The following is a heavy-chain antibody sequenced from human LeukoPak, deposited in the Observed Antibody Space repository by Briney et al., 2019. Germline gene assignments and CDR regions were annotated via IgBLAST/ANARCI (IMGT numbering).Heavy chain of an antibody. V-gene: IGHV4-4*02. Sequence: PSGTLSLTCAVSGGSISNSNWWSWVRQPPGKGLEWIGEIYHTGSTNYNPSLKSRVTISVDKSKNQFSLKLNSVTAADTAVYYCAREYYYGSAERWFDPWGQGTLVTVSS. CDR3: AREYYYGSAERWFDP. CDR2: IYHTGST. D-gene: IGHD3-10*01. J-gene: IGHJ5*02. CDR1: GGSISNSNW.